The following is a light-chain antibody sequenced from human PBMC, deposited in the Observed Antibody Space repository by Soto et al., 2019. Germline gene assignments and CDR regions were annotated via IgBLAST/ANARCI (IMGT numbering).Light chain of an antibody. CDR3: QQSYSTPRT. CDR1: QSISSY. J-gene: IGKJ2*02. V-gene: IGKV1-39*01. Sequence: DIQMTQSPSSLSASVGDRVTITCRASQSISSYLNWYQQKPGKAPKLLIYAASSLQSGVPSGFSGSGSGTEFTLTISSLQPEDFATYYCQQSYSTPRTFGQGTKLEIK. CDR2: AAS.